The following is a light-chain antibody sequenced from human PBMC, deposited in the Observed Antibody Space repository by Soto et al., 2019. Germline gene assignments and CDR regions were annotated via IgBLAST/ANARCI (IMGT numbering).Light chain of an antibody. Sequence: AIQMTQSPSSLSASVGDRVTITCRASQGIRNDLGWYQQKPGKAPKLLIYAASSLQSGVPSRFSGSGSGTDFTLTISTLQPEDFATYYCLQDYNYPYTFGQGTKLEIE. J-gene: IGKJ2*01. CDR1: QGIRND. V-gene: IGKV1-6*01. CDR3: LQDYNYPYT. CDR2: AAS.